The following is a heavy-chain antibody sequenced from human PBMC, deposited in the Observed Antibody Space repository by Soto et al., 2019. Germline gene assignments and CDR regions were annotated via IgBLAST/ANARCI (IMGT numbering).Heavy chain of an antibody. V-gene: IGHV4-34*01. CDR2: INHSGSN. CDR1: GGSFSTYY. J-gene: IGHJ3*02. CDR3: ARGGSNDWQVAFDI. D-gene: IGHD3-9*01. Sequence: QLLQWGAGLLKPSETLSLTCVVSGGSFSTYYYNWIRQSPGKGLEWIGEINHSGSNNYSPSLKSRVTMSLDTSKNQFSLKLTSVTAADTAVYYCARGGSNDWQVAFDIWGQGTMVTVSS.